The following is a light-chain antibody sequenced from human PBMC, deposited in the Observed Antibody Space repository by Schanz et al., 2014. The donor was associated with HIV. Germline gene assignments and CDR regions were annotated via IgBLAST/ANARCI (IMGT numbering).Light chain of an antibody. J-gene: IGLJ2*01. CDR2: LNSDGSH. CDR3: QTWGTGDVV. CDR1: SRHSSYA. Sequence: QLVLTQSPSASASLGASVKLTCTLSSRHSSYAIAWHQQQPETGPRYLMKLNSDGSHRKGDGIPDRFSGSSSGAERYLTISSLQSEDEADYYCQTWGTGDVVFGGGTKLT. V-gene: IGLV4-69*01.